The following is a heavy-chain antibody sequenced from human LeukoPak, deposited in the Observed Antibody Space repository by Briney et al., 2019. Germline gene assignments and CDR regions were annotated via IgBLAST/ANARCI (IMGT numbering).Heavy chain of an antibody. V-gene: IGHV3-48*01. CDR1: GFTFNSYA. D-gene: IGHD3-3*01. CDR2: ISRSRNVI. Sequence: GGSLRLSCALSGFTFNSYAVNWVRQAPGGGREWVSYISRSRNVIYYTDSVKGRFTIYKDNARHLLSLQMNSLRAEATAVYACARGDPIFDFWSGGDYWGQGSLVTVSS. J-gene: IGHJ4*02. CDR3: ARGDPIFDFWSGGDY.